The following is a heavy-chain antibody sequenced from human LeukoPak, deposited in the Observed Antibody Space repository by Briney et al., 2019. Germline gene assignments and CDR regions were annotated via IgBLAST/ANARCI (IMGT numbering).Heavy chain of an antibody. Sequence: SETLSLTCTVSGGSISSGGYYWSWIRQHPGKGLEWLGYIYYSGSTYYNPSLKSRVTISVDTSKNQFSLKLSSVTAADTAVYYCARAAPVGGANWFDPWGQGTLVTVSS. CDR2: IYYSGST. J-gene: IGHJ5*02. D-gene: IGHD3-10*01. CDR3: ARAAPVGGANWFDP. V-gene: IGHV4-31*03. CDR1: GGSISSGGYY.